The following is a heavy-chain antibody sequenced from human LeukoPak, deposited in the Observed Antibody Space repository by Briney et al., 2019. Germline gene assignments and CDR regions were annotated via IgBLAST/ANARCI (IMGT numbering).Heavy chain of an antibody. CDR3: ARDPKSCGGDCYPRDYYYYMDV. V-gene: IGHV1-46*01. D-gene: IGHD2-21*02. CDR1: GYTFTSYY. J-gene: IGHJ6*03. CDR2: INPSGGNT. Sequence: ASVKVSCKASGYTFTSYYMHWVRQAPGQGLEWMGIINPSGGNTSYAQKFQGRVTMTRDMSTSTVYMELSSLRSEDTAVYYCARDPKSCGGDCYPRDYYYYMDVWGKGTTVTVSS.